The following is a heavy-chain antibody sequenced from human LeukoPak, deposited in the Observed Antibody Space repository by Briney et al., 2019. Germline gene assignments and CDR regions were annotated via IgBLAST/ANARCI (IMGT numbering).Heavy chain of an antibody. CDR1: GYSFFSHW. CDR3: ARRPSYDFWSGYYGVDGLDI. J-gene: IGHJ3*02. Sequence: GESLKISCKASGYSFFSHWIVWVRQMPGKGLEWLGIIYPGDSDTRYSPSFQGQVTISADKSISTAYLQWNSLRASDTAMYYCARRPSYDFWSGYYGVDGLDIWGQGTMVTVSS. CDR2: IYPGDSDT. D-gene: IGHD3-3*01. V-gene: IGHV5-51*01.